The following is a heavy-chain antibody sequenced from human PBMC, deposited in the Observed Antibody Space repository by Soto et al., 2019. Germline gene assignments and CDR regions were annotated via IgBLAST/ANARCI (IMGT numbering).Heavy chain of an antibody. V-gene: IGHV4-39*01. CDR2: IYYSGST. D-gene: IGHD6-13*01. CDR1: GGSISSSSYY. Sequence: SETLSLTCTVSGGSISSSSYYWGWIRQPPGKGLEWIGSIYYSGSTYYNPSLKSRATISVDTSKNQFSLKLSSVTAADTAVYYCAGQVQSSWERYYYYGMDVWGQGTTVTVSS. J-gene: IGHJ6*02. CDR3: AGQVQSSWERYYYYGMDV.